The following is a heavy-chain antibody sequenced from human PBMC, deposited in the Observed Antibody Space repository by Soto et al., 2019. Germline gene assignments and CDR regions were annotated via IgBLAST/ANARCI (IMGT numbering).Heavy chain of an antibody. CDR1: GDSISSGGYY. Sequence: SETLSLTCTVSGDSISSGGYYWSWIRPHPGKGLEWIGYIYYSGSTYYNPSLKSRVTISVDTSKNQFSLKLSSVTAADTAVYYCARGSHEGTIPIVVVVAATPYWFDPWGQGTLVTVSS. CDR3: ARGSHEGTIPIVVVVAATPYWFDP. D-gene: IGHD2-15*01. J-gene: IGHJ5*02. CDR2: IYYSGST. V-gene: IGHV4-31*03.